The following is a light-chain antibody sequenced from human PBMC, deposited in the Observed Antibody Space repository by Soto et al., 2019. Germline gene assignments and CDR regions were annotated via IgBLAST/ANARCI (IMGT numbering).Light chain of an antibody. CDR3: GSWDSSLSAYV. Sequence: QSVLTQPPSVSAAPGQKVTISCSGSNSNIGGNSVSWYQQLPGTAPKLLIYDDDKRPSGIPDRCSGSKSGTSATLGITGFQTGDEADYYCGSWDSSLSAYVFATGTKVTVL. CDR1: NSNIGGNS. V-gene: IGLV1-51*01. CDR2: DDD. J-gene: IGLJ1*01.